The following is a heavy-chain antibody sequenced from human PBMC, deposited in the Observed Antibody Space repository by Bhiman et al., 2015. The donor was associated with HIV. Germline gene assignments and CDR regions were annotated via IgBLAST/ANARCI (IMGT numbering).Heavy chain of an antibody. CDR2: ISSSSSYI. J-gene: IGHJ4*02. CDR3: ARLPRGEGDY. Sequence: EVQLVESGGGLVKPGGSLRLSCAASRFTFSRYIMNWVRQAPGKGLEWVSSISSSSSYIYYADSVKGRFTISRDNAKNSLYLQMNSLRAEDTAFYSCARLPRGEGDYWGQGTLVTVSS. CDR1: RFTFSRYI. D-gene: IGHD3-10*01. V-gene: IGHV3-21*04.